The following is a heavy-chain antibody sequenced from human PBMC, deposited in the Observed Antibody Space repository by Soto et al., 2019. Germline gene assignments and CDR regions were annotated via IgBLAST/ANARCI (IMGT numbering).Heavy chain of an antibody. CDR1: GYTFTSYA. Sequence: ASVKVSCKASGYTFTSYAMHWVRQAPGQRLEWMGWINAGNGNTKYSQKFQGRVTITRDTSASTAYMELSSLRSEDTAVYYCAREEKPGGIAVAGSFDYWGQGTLVTVSS. J-gene: IGHJ4*02. V-gene: IGHV1-3*01. D-gene: IGHD6-19*01. CDR3: AREEKPGGIAVAGSFDY. CDR2: INAGNGNT.